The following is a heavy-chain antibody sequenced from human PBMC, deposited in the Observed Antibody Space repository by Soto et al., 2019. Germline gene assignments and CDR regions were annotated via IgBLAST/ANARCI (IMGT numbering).Heavy chain of an antibody. Sequence: PGGSLRLSCVASGLTVDDYAMHWVRQAPGKGLEWVSGISANGDNVDYADSVKGRFTLSRDNAKNSLFLQMNSLRPEDTALYYGAKDMNGGGMTTIHYFDSWGQGTQVTVSS. CDR1: GLTVDDYA. J-gene: IGHJ4*02. D-gene: IGHD4-17*01. CDR3: AKDMNGGGMTTIHYFDS. V-gene: IGHV3-9*01. CDR2: ISANGDNV.